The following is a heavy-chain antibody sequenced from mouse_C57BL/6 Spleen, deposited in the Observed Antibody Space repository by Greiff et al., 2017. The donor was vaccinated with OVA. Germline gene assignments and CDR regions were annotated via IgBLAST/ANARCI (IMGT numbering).Heavy chain of an antibody. J-gene: IGHJ3*01. V-gene: IGHV6-3*01. Sequence: EVHLVESGGGLVQPGGSMKLSCVASGFTFSNYWMNWVRQSPEKGLEWVAQIRLKSDNYATHYAESVKGRFTISRDDSKSSVYLQMNNLRAEDTGIYYCTGGWLSLAYWGQGTLVTVSA. CDR3: TGGWLSLAY. CDR2: IRLKSDNYAT. CDR1: GFTFSNYW. D-gene: IGHD2-3*01.